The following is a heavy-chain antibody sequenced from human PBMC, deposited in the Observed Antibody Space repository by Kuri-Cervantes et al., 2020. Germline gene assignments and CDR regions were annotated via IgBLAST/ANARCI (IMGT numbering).Heavy chain of an antibody. Sequence: GGSLRLSCAASGFTFSSYGMHWVRQAPGKGLEWVAVISYDGSNKYYADSVKGRFTISRDNSKNTLYLQMNSLRAEDTAVYYCARDYSAGYSSSWTDYWGQGTLVTVSS. CDR1: GFTFSSYG. J-gene: IGHJ4*02. CDR2: ISYDGSNK. CDR3: ARDYSAGYSSSWTDY. D-gene: IGHD6-13*01. V-gene: IGHV3-30*03.